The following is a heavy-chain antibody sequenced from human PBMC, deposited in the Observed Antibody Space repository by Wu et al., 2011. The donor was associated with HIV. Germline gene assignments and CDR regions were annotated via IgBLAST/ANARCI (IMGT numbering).Heavy chain of an antibody. CDR3: ATEPEYYYGSGSYYTN. J-gene: IGHJ4*02. CDR2: IIPIFGTA. D-gene: IGHD3-10*01. Sequence: QVQVVQSGAEVKKPGSSVKVSCKASGGSFSSYAISWVRQAPGQGLEWMGRIIPIFGTANYAQKFQGRVTITADKSTSTAYMELSSLRSEDTAVYYCATEPEYYYGSGSYYTNWGQGTLVTVSS. CDR1: GGSFSSYA. V-gene: IGHV1-69*14.